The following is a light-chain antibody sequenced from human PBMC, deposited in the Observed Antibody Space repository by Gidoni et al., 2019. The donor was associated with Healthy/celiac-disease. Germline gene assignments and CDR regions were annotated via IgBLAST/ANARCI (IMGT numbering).Light chain of an antibody. CDR2: AAS. V-gene: IGKV1-39*01. CDR1: QSISSY. CDR3: QQSYSTPT. J-gene: IGKJ4*01. Sequence: DIQMTQSPSSLSASVGDRVTITCRASQSISSYLNWYQQKPGKAPMLLIYAASSLQSGVPSRFSGSGSGTDFTLTISSLQPEDFATYYCQQSYSTPTFGGGTKVEIK.